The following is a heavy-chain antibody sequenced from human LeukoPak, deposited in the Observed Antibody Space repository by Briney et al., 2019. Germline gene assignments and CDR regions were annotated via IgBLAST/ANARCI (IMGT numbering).Heavy chain of an antibody. CDR3: AKDLRFQDNWFDP. CDR1: GFTFSSYA. V-gene: IGHV3-64*01. CDR2: ISSNGGST. D-gene: IGHD5/OR15-5a*01. Sequence: PGGSLRLSCAASGFTFSSYAMHWVRQAPGKGLEYVSAISSNGGSTYYANSVKGRFTISRDNSKNTLYLQMGSLRAEDMAVYYCAKDLRFQDNWFDPWGQGTLVTVSS. J-gene: IGHJ5*02.